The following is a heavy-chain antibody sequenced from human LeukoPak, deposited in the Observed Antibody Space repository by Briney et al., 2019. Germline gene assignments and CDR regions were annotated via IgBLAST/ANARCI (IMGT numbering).Heavy chain of an antibody. D-gene: IGHD2-21*01. J-gene: IGHJ4*02. V-gene: IGHV3-15*07. Sequence: GGSLRLSCSASGLTVTNAWMNWVRQAPGEGLDWVGRIASKTDGETTEYAAPVKDRFSISRDDSKSMMYLQMNSLKTEDTAVYYCITPLPYSAQGGQGTLVTVSS. CDR1: GLTVTNAW. CDR3: ITPLPYSAQ. CDR2: IASKTDGETT.